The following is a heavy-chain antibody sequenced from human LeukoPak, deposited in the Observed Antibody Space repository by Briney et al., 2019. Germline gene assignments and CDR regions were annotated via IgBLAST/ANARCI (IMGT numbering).Heavy chain of an antibody. D-gene: IGHD3-16*01. CDR1: GFTVSSSF. J-gene: IGHJ5*02. CDR3: AKDGLVYSFAS. CDR2: IYSGGTT. V-gene: IGHV3-53*01. Sequence: GGSLRLSCAASGFTVSSSFMSWVRQAPGKGLEWVSVIYSGGTTYYADSVKGRFTFSRDNSKNTLHLQLTSLRADDTAVYYCAKDGLVYSFASCGQGPLVTVSS.